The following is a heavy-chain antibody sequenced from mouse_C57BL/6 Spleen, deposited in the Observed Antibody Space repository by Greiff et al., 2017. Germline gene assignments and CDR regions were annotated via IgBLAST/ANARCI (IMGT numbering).Heavy chain of an antibody. Sequence: EVQLQESGPGLVKPSQSLSLTCSVTGYSITSGYYWNWIRQFPGNKLEWMGYISYDGSNNYNPSLKNRISITRDTSKNQFFLKLNSVTTEDTATYYCARAHGNYPWYFDVWGTGTTVTVSS. J-gene: IGHJ1*03. CDR2: ISYDGSN. D-gene: IGHD2-1*01. V-gene: IGHV3-6*01. CDR3: ARAHGNYPWYFDV. CDR1: GYSITSGYY.